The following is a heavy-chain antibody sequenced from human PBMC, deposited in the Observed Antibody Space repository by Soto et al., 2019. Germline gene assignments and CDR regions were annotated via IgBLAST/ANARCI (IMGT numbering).Heavy chain of an antibody. J-gene: IGHJ5*02. V-gene: IGHV3-11*01. D-gene: IGHD3-3*01. CDR2: ISSSGSTI. Sequence: GGSLRLSCAASGFTFSDYYMSWIRQAPGKGLEWVSYISSSGSTIYYADSVKGRFTISRDNAKNSLYLQMNSLRAEDTAVYYCARDVGGKDDFWSGYTGNWFDPWGQGTLVTVSS. CDR1: GFTFSDYY. CDR3: ARDVGGKDDFWSGYTGNWFDP.